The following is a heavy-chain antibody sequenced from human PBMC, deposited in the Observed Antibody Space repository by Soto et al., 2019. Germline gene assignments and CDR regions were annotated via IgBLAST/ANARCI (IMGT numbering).Heavy chain of an antibody. Sequence: QVQLQESGPGLVKPSETLSLTCTVSGGSISSYYWSWIRQPPGKGLEWIGYIYYSGSTNYNPSLKRRVTISVDTSKNQSSLKLSSVTAADTAVYYCAGGPTWYYYAAGGQGTLVTVSS. D-gene: IGHD3-10*01. J-gene: IGHJ4*02. CDR1: GGSISSYY. CDR3: AGGPTWYYYAA. CDR2: IYYSGST. V-gene: IGHV4-59*01.